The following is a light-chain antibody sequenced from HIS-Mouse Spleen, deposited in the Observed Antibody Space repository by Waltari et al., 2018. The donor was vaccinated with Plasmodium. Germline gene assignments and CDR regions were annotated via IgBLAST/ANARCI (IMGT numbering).Light chain of an antibody. Sequence: GTLSLSPGERATLSCRASQSVSSSYLAWYQQKPGQAPRLLIYGASSRATGIPDRFSGSWSGTDFTLTISRLEPEDFAVYYCQQYGSSPYTFGQGTKLEIK. CDR3: QQYGSSPYT. V-gene: IGKV3-20*01. CDR1: QSVSSSY. CDR2: GAS. J-gene: IGKJ2*01.